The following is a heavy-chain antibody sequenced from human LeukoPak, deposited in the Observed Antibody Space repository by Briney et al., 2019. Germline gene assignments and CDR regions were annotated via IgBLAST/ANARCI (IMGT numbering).Heavy chain of an antibody. CDR1: GYTFTSYG. CDR2: INPSGGST. V-gene: IGHV1-46*01. D-gene: IGHD3-16*01. Sequence: ASVKVSCKASGYTFTSYGISWVRQAPGQGLEWMGIINPSGGSTSYAQKFQGRVTMTRDMSTSTVYMELSSLRSEDTAVYYCARGHYMAGSSPLLGYWGQGTLVTVSS. J-gene: IGHJ4*02. CDR3: ARGHYMAGSSPLLGY.